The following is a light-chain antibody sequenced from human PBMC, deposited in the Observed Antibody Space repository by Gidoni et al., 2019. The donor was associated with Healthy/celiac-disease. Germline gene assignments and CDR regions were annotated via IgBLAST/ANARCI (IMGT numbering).Light chain of an antibody. CDR3: QQANSFPRT. V-gene: IGKV1-12*01. Sequence: DIQMPQSPSSVSASVGDRVTITCRASQGISSWLDWYQQKPGKAPKLLIYAASSLQSGVPSRFSGSGSGTDFTLTISSLQPEDFATYYCQQANSFPRTFGQGTKLEIK. J-gene: IGKJ2*01. CDR2: AAS. CDR1: QGISSW.